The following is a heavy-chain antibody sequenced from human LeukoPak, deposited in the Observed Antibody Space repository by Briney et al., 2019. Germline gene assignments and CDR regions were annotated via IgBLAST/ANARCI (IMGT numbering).Heavy chain of an antibody. CDR2: INAANGST. CDR3: AGTYYYDSSGYYLAFDY. Sequence: GASVKVSCKASQYSFSDYAIHWVRQAPGQRLEWMGWINAANGSTKYSQKFQGRVTITRDTSASRAYMELSSLRSEDTAVYYCAGTYYYDSSGYYLAFDYWGQGTLVTVSS. J-gene: IGHJ4*02. CDR1: QYSFSDYA. D-gene: IGHD3-22*01. V-gene: IGHV1-3*01.